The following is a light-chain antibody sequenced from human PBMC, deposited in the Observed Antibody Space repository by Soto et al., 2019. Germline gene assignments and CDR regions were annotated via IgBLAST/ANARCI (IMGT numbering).Light chain of an antibody. J-gene: IGKJ2*01. V-gene: IGKV1-5*01. CDR1: QRISGW. Sequence: DIQMTQSPSTLSTSVGDRVTITCRASQRISGWLAWYQQKPGKAPKLLIYDASTLESGVPSRFSGSGSGTEFTLSISSLQPDDFATYYCQQYNTYSYTFGQGTKVEIK. CDR3: QQYNTYSYT. CDR2: DAS.